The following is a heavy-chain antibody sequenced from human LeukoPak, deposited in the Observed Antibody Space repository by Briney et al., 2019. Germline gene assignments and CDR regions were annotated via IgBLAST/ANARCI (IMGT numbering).Heavy chain of an antibody. Sequence: SETLSLTCAVYGGSFSGYYWSWIRQPPGRGLEWIGEINHSGSTNYNPSLKSRATISVDTSKNQFSLKLSSVTAADTAVYYCAGSYSSSWFPSFDYWGQGTLVTVSS. D-gene: IGHD6-13*01. J-gene: IGHJ4*02. V-gene: IGHV4-34*01. CDR2: INHSGST. CDR3: AGSYSSSWFPSFDY. CDR1: GGSFSGYY.